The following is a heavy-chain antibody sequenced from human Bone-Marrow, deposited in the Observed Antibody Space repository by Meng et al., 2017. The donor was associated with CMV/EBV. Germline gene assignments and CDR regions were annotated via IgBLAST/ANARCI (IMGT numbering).Heavy chain of an antibody. D-gene: IGHD6-6*01. V-gene: IGHV1-46*01. Sequence: QVQLVQLGAKGKKPGASVKVSCKASGYTFTGYYMHWVRQAPGQGLEWMGIINPSGGSTSYAQKFQGKVTMTRDTSTSTVYMELSSLRSEDTAVYYCARGSSSKEEYNWFDPWGQGTLSPSPQ. J-gene: IGHJ5*02. CDR2: INPSGGST. CDR3: ARGSSSKEEYNWFDP. CDR1: GYTFTGYY.